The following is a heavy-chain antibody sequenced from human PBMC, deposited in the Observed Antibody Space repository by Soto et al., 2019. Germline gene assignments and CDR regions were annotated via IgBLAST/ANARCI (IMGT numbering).Heavy chain of an antibody. CDR3: ARLGGRSSNWNVDL. CDR2: IYPDDSDS. V-gene: IGHV5-51*01. Sequence: EVQLVPSGAEVKKPGESLKISCKGYGYNFTSHWIGWVRQMPEKGLEWMGVIYPDDSDSRYSPSFEGQVTITVDRSISTAYLQWSSLRASDTALYYCARLGGRSSNWNVDLWGRGTLVTVSS. CDR1: GYNFTSHW. J-gene: IGHJ2*01. D-gene: IGHD2-15*01.